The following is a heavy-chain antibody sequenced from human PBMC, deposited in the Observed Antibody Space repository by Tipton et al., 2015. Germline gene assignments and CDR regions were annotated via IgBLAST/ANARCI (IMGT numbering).Heavy chain of an antibody. J-gene: IGHJ3*02. CDR1: GGSFNHSPYY. V-gene: IGHV4-39*01. CDR2: IYYSGNT. Sequence: TLSLTCTVSGGSFNHSPYYWGWIRQPPGKGLEWIGSIYYSGNTYYNPSLKSRVTISVDTSKNQFSLKVTSMTAADTAVYYCARXXXGAFDIWGQGTMVTVSS. CDR3: ARXXXGAFDI.